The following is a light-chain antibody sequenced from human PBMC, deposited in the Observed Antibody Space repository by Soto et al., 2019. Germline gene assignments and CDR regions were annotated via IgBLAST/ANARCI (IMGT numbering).Light chain of an antibody. Sequence: QSALTQPASVSGSPGQSITISRTGTSSDVGGYNYVSWFQQHPGKAPKLKIYEVSNRPSGVSNRFSGSKSGYTASLTISELQAEDEADYYCTSFTSSSTWVFGGGTK. CDR3: TSFTSSSTWV. J-gene: IGLJ3*02. CDR2: EVS. CDR1: SSDVGGYNY. V-gene: IGLV2-14*03.